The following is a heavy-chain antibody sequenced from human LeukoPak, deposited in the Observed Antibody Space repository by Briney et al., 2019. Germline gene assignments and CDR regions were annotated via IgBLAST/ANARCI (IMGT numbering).Heavy chain of an antibody. V-gene: IGHV3-74*01. CDR2: INSDGSST. CDR3: AKSLEEYQLLPFDY. CDR1: GFTFSSYW. D-gene: IGHD2-2*01. J-gene: IGHJ4*02. Sequence: GGSLRLSCAASGFTFSSYWMHWVRQAPGKGLVWVSRINSDGSSTSYADSVKGRFTISRDNAKNTLYLQMNSLRAEDTAVYYCAKSLEEYQLLPFDYWGQGTLVTVSS.